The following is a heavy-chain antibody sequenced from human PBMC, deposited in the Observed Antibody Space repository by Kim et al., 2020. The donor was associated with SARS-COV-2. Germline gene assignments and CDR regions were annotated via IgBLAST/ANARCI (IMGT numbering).Heavy chain of an antibody. CDR3: TKEGSAYSSSWFDY. CDR1: GFTFSSYG. D-gene: IGHD6-13*01. J-gene: IGHJ4*02. Sequence: GGSLRLSCAASGFTFSSYGMQWVRQAPGKGLEWVTVISHDGSVKHYADSVKGRFTISRDNSKNALYLEMNSLRVEDTAVYYCTKEGSAYSSSWFDYWGQGTLVTVSS. V-gene: IGHV3-30*18. CDR2: ISHDGSVK.